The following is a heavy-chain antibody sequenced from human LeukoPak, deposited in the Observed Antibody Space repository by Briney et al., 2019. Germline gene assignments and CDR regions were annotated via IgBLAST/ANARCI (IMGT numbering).Heavy chain of an antibody. CDR1: GFTFSSYE. Sequence: GGSLRLSCAASGFTFSSYEMNWVRQAPGKGLEWVSYISSSGSTIYYADSVKGRFTISRDNAKNSLYLQMNSLRAEDTAVYYCAKDVTIGWELNYFDYWGQGTLVTVSS. CDR2: ISSSGSTI. V-gene: IGHV3-48*03. CDR3: AKDVTIGWELNYFDY. J-gene: IGHJ4*02. D-gene: IGHD1-26*01.